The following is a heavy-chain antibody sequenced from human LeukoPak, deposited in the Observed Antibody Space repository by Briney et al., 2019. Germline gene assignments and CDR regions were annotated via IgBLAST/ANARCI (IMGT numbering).Heavy chain of an antibody. J-gene: IGHJ4*02. Sequence: GASVKVSCTASGYTFTGYYMHWVRQAPGQGLEWMGWINPNSGGTNYAQKFQGRVTMTRDTSISTAYMELSRLRSDDTAVYYCAREVLGWQLTFDYWGQGTLVTVSS. CDR2: INPNSGGT. CDR3: AREVLGWQLTFDY. D-gene: IGHD2-15*01. V-gene: IGHV1-2*02. CDR1: GYTFTGYY.